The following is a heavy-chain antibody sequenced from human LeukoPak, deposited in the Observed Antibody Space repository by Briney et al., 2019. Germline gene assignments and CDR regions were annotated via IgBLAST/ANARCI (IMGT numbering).Heavy chain of an antibody. CDR2: INPNSGGT. D-gene: IGHD5-12*01. Sequence: ASVKVSFKASGYTFTGYYMHWVRQAPGQGLEWMGWINPNSGGTNYAQKFQGRVTITADESTSTAYMELSSLSSEDTAVYYCASGTVASMDIWGQGTMVTVSS. V-gene: IGHV1-2*02. J-gene: IGHJ3*02. CDR1: GYTFTGYY. CDR3: ASGTVASMDI.